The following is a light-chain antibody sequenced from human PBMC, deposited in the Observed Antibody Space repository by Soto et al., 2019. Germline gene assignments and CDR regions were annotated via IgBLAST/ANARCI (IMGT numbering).Light chain of an antibody. CDR2: GAS. CDR1: QSVSSSY. Sequence: EIVLTQSPGTLSLSPGERATLSCRASQSVSSSYLAWYQQKPGQAPRLLIYGASSRATGIPDRFSGSGSGTDFTLTISRLEPADFAVYYCQQYGSSPKLTFGGGTKVDIK. CDR3: QQYGSSPKLT. J-gene: IGKJ4*01. V-gene: IGKV3-20*01.